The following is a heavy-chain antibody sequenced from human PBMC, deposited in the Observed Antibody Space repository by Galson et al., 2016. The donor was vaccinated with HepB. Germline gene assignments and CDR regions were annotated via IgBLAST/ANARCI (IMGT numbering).Heavy chain of an antibody. CDR1: GFTFADYT. J-gene: IGHJ6*02. Sequence: SLRLSCATSGFTFADYTWSWFRQAPGKGLEWVALIRGTTYGQTPNYAASVEGRFTVSRDNSPGIAYLEMGSLKTEDTGVYYWTFVTIFRGAPRNFYYSGMDVWGRGTTVTVSS. V-gene: IGHV3-49*03. CDR2: IRGTTYGQTP. D-gene: IGHD3-10*01. CDR3: TFVTIFRGAPRNFYYSGMDV.